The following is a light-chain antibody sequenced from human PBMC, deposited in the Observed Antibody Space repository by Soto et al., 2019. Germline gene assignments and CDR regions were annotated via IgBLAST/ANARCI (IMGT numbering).Light chain of an antibody. Sequence: DIQMTQSPSSLSASVGDRVTITCRASQGISNYLAWYQQKPVKVPTLLIYAASTWQSGVPSRFSGSGSGTDFTLTISSLPPEDVATYYCQKYNSAPRTCGQGTKVEIK. V-gene: IGKV1-27*01. CDR3: QKYNSAPRT. CDR2: AAS. J-gene: IGKJ1*01. CDR1: QGISNY.